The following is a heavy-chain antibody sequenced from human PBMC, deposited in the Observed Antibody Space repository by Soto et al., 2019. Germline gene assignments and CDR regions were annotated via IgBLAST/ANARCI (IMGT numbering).Heavy chain of an antibody. CDR3: ARRGEGYYYYYGMDV. CDR1: GGSFSGYY. J-gene: IGHJ6*02. V-gene: IGHV4-34*01. Sequence: PSETLSLTCAVYGGSFSGYYWSWIRQPPGKGLEWIGEINHSGSTNYNPSLKSRVTISVDTSKNQVSLKLSSVTAADTAVYYCARRGEGYYYYYGMDVWGQGTTVTVSS. D-gene: IGHD3-16*01. CDR2: INHSGST.